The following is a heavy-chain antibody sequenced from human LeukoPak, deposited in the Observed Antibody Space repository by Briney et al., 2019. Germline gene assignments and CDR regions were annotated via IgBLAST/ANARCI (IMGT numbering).Heavy chain of an antibody. J-gene: IGHJ4*02. Sequence: GGSLRLSCAASGFTFSSYAMSWVRQAPGKGLEWVSAISGSGGSTYYADSVKGRFTISRDNSKNTLYLQMNSLRAEDTAGYYCGGGGFFYDFLRVSGGGQEPLV. CDR3: GGGGFFYDFLRVSG. CDR2: ISGSGGST. V-gene: IGHV3-23*01. D-gene: IGHD3-3*01. CDR1: GFTFSSYA.